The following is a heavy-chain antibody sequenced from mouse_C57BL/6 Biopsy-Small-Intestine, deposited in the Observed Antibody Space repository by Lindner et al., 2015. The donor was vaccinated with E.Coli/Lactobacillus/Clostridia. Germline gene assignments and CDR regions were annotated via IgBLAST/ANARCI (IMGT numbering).Heavy chain of an antibody. CDR3: VRDRWDGGYWYFDV. V-gene: IGHV10-3*01. J-gene: IGHJ1*03. CDR1: GFTFNTYA. Sequence: VQLQESGGGLVQPKGSLKLSCAASGFTFNTYAVHWVRQAPGKGLEWVARIRSKSSNYATYYGDSVKDRFTISRDDSQSMLYLQMNNLKTEDTAVYYCVRDRWDGGYWYFDVWDTGTAVTVSS. D-gene: IGHD4-1*01. CDR2: IRSKSSNYAT.